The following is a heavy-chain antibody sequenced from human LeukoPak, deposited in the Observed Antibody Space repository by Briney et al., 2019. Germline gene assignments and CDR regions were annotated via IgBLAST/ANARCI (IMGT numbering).Heavy chain of an antibody. Sequence: GGSLRLSCEASGFTFSSYGMHWVRQAPGKGLEWVAVISYDGSNKYYADSVKGRFTISRDNSKNTLYLQMNSQRAEDTAVYYCAKGQYCSGNSCSLLHFDYWGQGTLVTVSS. J-gene: IGHJ4*02. D-gene: IGHD2-2*01. CDR2: ISYDGSNK. CDR3: AKGQYCSGNSCSLLHFDY. CDR1: GFTFSSYG. V-gene: IGHV3-30*18.